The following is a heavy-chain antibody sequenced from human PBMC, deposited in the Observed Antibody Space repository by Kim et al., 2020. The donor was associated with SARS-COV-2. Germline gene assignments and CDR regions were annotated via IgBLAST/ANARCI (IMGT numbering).Heavy chain of an antibody. CDR2: IYYSGST. V-gene: IGHV4-59*08. D-gene: IGHD3-10*01. CDR1: GGSISSYY. J-gene: IGHJ4*02. CDR3: ARHFIRAYGSGSYYDY. Sequence: SETLSLTCTVSGGSISSYYWSWIRQPPGKGLEWIGYIYYSGSTNYNPSLKSRVTISVDTSKNQFSLKLSSVTAADTAVYYCARHFIRAYGSGSYYDYWGQGTLVTVSS.